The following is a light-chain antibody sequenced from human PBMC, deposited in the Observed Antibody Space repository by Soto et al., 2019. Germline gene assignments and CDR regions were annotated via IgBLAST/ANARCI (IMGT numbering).Light chain of an antibody. J-gene: IGKJ5*01. Sequence: AIRMTQSPSSFSASTGDRVTITCRASQHISTYLAWYQQKPGKAPKFLISAASSLQRGVPSRFSGGGSGTDFTLTINSLQSEDFATYYCQQYYGYPITFGQGTRLE. V-gene: IGKV1-8*01. CDR1: QHISTY. CDR3: QQYYGYPIT. CDR2: AAS.